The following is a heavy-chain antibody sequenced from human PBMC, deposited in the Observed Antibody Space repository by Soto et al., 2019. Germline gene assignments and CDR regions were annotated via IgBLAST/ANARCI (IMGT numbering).Heavy chain of an antibody. CDR3: ARDYHSRGSGYYFDY. D-gene: IGHD3-22*01. J-gene: IGHJ4*02. Sequence: QVQLQESGPGLVKPSQTLSLTCTVSGGSISSGGYYWSWIRQHPGKGLEWIGYIYYSGSTYYNPSLRSRVTISVDTSKNQFSLKLSSVTAADTAVYYCARDYHSRGSGYYFDYWGQGTLVTASS. CDR1: GGSISSGGYY. V-gene: IGHV4-31*03. CDR2: IYYSGST.